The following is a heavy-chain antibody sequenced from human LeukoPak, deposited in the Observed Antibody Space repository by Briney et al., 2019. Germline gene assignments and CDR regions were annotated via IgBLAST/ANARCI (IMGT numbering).Heavy chain of an antibody. CDR1: GGSISSFY. CDR2: IYYSGST. CDR3: ARHNYDSSGFLKY. Sequence: SETLSLTCTVSGGSISSFYWSWIRQPPGKGLEWIGYIYYSGSTDYNPSLKSRVTISVDTSKNQFSLKLSSVTAADTAVYYCARHNYDSSGFLKYWGQGTLVTVSS. J-gene: IGHJ4*02. D-gene: IGHD3-22*01. V-gene: IGHV4-59*08.